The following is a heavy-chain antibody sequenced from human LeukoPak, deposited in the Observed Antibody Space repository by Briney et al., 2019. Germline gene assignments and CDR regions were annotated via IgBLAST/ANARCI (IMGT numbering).Heavy chain of an antibody. Sequence: GGSLRLSCVASGFTLRTYAMHWVRQAPGKGLEWVSAISNTGGSTYYADSVKGRFTISRDKSKNTLSLLMNSLRAEDTAVYYCAQQVGYCSSGSCYFTYWGQGTLVTVSS. CDR2: ISNTGGST. CDR1: GFTLRTYA. D-gene: IGHD2-15*01. V-gene: IGHV3-23*01. J-gene: IGHJ1*01. CDR3: AQQVGYCSSGSCYFTY.